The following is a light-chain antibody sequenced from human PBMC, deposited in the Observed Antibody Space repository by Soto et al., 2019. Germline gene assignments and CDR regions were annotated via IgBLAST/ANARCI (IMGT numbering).Light chain of an antibody. J-gene: IGKJ5*01. Sequence: DIQMTQSPSSLSASVGDRVTITCRASQDIRSDLGWYQQKPGKAPKRLIYAASRLQSGVPSRFSAGGSGTEFILTISSLQPEDFAVYYCQQYNNWPITFGQGTRLEIK. V-gene: IGKV1-17*01. CDR2: AAS. CDR1: QDIRSD. CDR3: QQYNNWPIT.